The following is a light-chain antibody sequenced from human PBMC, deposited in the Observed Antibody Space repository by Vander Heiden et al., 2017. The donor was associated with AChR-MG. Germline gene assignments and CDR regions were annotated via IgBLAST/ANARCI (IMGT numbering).Light chain of an antibody. CDR1: TGAVTSGHD. Sequence: QTVVPQEPPLTVSPGGPVTPTCASSTGAVTSGHDPNWFQQKPGQSPRALIYGTSNRHSWTPARFSGSLVGGKAALTLSSVQPEDEAAYYCLLYYGAGGVFGGGTMLTVL. V-gene: IGLV7-43*01. CDR2: GTS. CDR3: LLYYGAGGV. J-gene: IGLJ3*02.